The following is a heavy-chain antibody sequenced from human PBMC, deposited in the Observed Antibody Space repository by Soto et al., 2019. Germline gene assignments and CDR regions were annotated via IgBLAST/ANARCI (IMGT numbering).Heavy chain of an antibody. V-gene: IGHV3-9*01. D-gene: IGHD3-10*01. CDR1: GFTFDDYA. CDR2: ISPNGGST. Sequence: GGSLRLSCAASGFTFDDYAMHWVRQAPGKGLEWVSSISPNGGSTGYADSVKGRFTISRGNAKNTLYLQMNSLRAEDTAVYYCAKNFHYPGIEINYWGQGTLVTVS. J-gene: IGHJ4*02. CDR3: AKNFHYPGIEINY.